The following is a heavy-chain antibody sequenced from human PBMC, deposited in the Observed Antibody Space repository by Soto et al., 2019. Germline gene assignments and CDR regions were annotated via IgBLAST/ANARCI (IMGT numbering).Heavy chain of an antibody. CDR1: GGSISSGGSY. CDR2: IHYSGST. D-gene: IGHD5-18*01. J-gene: IGHJ2*01. CDR3: ARSVDTAMVWYFDL. V-gene: IGHV4-31*03. Sequence: QVQLQESGPGLVKPSQTLSLTCTVSGGSISSGGSYWSWIRQPPGKGLEWIGNIHYSGSTYYNTPLKSRVIISVDTSNNQFSLRLSSVTAADMAVYYCARSVDTAMVWYFDLWGRGTLVTVSS.